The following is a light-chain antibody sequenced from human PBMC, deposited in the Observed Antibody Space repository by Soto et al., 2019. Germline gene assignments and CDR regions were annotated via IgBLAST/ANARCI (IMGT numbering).Light chain of an antibody. J-gene: IGKJ4*01. CDR3: PQANSFPLT. V-gene: IGKV1-12*01. CDR1: QGINNW. Sequence: DIPMTQSPSSVSASVGDRVTITCRASQGINNWLAWYQQKPGNAPDLLIYNVSRLQSGVPSRFGGSGSGTDFTLTISSLQPEDIATYFCPQANSFPLTFGGGTKVEIK. CDR2: NVS.